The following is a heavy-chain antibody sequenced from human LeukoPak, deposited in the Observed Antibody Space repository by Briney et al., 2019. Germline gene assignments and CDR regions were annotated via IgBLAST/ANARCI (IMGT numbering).Heavy chain of an antibody. Sequence: KSSETLSLTCTVSGYSISSGYYWGWIRQPPGKGLEWIGSIYHSGSTYYNPSLKSRVTISVDTSKNQFSLKLSSVTAADTAVYYCARPRYCSGGSCKIYDYWGQGTLVTVSS. CDR2: IYHSGST. CDR1: GYSISSGYY. CDR3: ARPRYCSGGSCKIYDY. D-gene: IGHD2-15*01. V-gene: IGHV4-38-2*02. J-gene: IGHJ4*02.